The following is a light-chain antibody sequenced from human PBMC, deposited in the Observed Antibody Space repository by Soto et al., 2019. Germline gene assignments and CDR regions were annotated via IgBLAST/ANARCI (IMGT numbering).Light chain of an antibody. CDR1: SSDVGGYNE. CDR2: DVS. Sequence: QSALTQPASVSGSPGQSTTITCTGTSSDVGGYNEVSWYQQRPGKAPKLMIYDVSNRPSGVSNRFSASKSGNTASLTNSGLQAEDEAYYYCGSHAAGSTLIFGGGTKLTVL. CDR3: GSHAAGSTLI. V-gene: IGLV2-14*03. J-gene: IGLJ2*01.